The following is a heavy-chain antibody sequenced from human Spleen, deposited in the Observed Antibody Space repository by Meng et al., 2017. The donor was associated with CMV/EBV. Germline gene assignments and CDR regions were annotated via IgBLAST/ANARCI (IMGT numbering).Heavy chain of an antibody. CDR2: ISYDGSNK. Sequence: GGSLRLPRAASGFTFSNAWMSWVRQAPGKGLEWVAIISYDGSNKYYADSVKGRFTISRDNSKSTLYLQMNSLRAEATAVYYCARGHDNGYFDYWGQGTLVTVSS. V-gene: IGHV3-30-3*01. CDR1: GFTFSNAW. D-gene: IGHD3-9*01. J-gene: IGHJ4*02. CDR3: ARGHDNGYFDY.